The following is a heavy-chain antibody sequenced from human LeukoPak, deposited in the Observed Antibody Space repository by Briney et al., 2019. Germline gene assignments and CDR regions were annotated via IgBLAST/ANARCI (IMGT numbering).Heavy chain of an antibody. Sequence: GGSLRLSCAASGFTFSNYEMTWVRQAPGKGLEWASYISSSGSVIYYADSVKGRFTISRDNAKNSLYLQMNSLRAEDTAVYYCARDGYCSSSSCSEAFDTWGQGTLVTVS. J-gene: IGHJ4*01. V-gene: IGHV3-48*03. D-gene: IGHD2-2*03. CDR1: GFTFSNYE. CDR3: ARDGYCSSSSCSEAFDT. CDR2: ISSSGSVI.